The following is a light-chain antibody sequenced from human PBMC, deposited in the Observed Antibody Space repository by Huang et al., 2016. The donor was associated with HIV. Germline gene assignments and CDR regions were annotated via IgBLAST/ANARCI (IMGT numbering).Light chain of an antibody. Sequence: EIVLTQSPGTLSLSPGERATLSCRASQSVTTSYLAWDQQKPGQAPRLLIYGASSRATGIPDRLSGSGSGTDFTLTISRLEPEDFAVYYCQQYGSSPWTFGQGTKLEIK. CDR2: GAS. CDR1: QSVTTSY. V-gene: IGKV3-20*01. CDR3: QQYGSSPWT. J-gene: IGKJ2*02.